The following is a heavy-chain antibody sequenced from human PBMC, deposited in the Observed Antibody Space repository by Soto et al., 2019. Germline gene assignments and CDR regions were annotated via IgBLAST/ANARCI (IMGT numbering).Heavy chain of an antibody. CDR2: IETAGST. CDR3: ARGGSYGDFV. Sequence: PSETLSLTCTVSGASISGYFWSWIRQPAGKGLEWIGRIETAGSTNYNPSLESRLTMSVDTSKNQVSLNLYSVTAADTAVYYCARGGSYGDFVRGQGTLVTVSS. D-gene: IGHD4-17*01. V-gene: IGHV4-4*07. J-gene: IGHJ4*02. CDR1: GASISGYF.